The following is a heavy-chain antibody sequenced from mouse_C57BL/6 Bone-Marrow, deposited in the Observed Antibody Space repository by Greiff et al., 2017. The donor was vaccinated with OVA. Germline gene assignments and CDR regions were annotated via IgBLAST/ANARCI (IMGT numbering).Heavy chain of an antibody. J-gene: IGHJ3*01. D-gene: IGHD1-1*01. Sequence: DVQLQESGGGLVKPGGSLKLSCAASGFTFSSYAMSWVRQTPEKRLEWVATISDGGSYTYYPDNVQGRFTISRDNAKNNLYLQMSHLKSEDTAMYYCARDGFYYYGSSAWFAYWGQGTLVTVSA. V-gene: IGHV5-4*01. CDR1: GFTFSSYA. CDR3: ARDGFYYYGSSAWFAY. CDR2: ISDGGSYT.